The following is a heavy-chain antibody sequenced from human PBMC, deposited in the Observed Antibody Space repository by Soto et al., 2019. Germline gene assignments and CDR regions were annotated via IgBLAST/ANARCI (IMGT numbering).Heavy chain of an antibody. CDR1: GYTFTGYY. D-gene: IGHD2-15*01. CDR2: INPNSGGR. CDR3: ARVNTREVVVALPLSIAFDI. J-gene: IGHJ3*02. V-gene: IGHV1-2*02. Sequence: ASVKVSCKASGYTFTGYYMHWVRQAPGQGLEWMGWINPNSGGRNYAQKFQGRVTMTRDTSISTAYMELSRLRSDDTAVYYCARVNTREVVVALPLSIAFDIWGQGTMVTVS.